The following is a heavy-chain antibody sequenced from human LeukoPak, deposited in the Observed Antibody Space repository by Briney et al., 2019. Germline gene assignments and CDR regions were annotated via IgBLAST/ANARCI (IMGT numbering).Heavy chain of an antibody. CDR1: GFTFSSYE. CDR3: ARKRRGSIAAAGTEYYYYYMDV. Sequence: GGSLRLSCAASGFTFSSYEMNWVRRAPGKGLEWVSYISSSGSTIYYADSVKGRFTISRDNAKNSLYLQMNSLRAEDTALYYCARKRRGSIAAAGTEYYYYYMDVWGKGTTVTVSS. V-gene: IGHV3-48*03. D-gene: IGHD6-13*01. J-gene: IGHJ6*03. CDR2: ISSSGSTI.